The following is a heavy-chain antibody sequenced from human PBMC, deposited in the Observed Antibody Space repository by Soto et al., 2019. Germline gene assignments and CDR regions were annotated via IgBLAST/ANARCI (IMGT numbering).Heavy chain of an antibody. D-gene: IGHD1-26*01. CDR2: ISYDGSNK. CDR3: ASGRGAY. Sequence: ESGGGVVQPGRSLRLSCAASGFTFSSYAMHWVRQAPGKGLEWVAVISYDGSNKYYADSVKGRFTISRDNSKNTLYLQMNSLRAEDTAVYYCASGRGAYWGQGTLVTVSS. J-gene: IGHJ4*02. CDR1: GFTFSSYA. V-gene: IGHV3-30-3*01.